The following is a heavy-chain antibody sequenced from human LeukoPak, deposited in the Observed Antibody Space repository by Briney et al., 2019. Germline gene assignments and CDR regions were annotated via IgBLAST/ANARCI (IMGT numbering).Heavy chain of an antibody. D-gene: IGHD2-15*01. CDR1: GYSFSSGYY. V-gene: IGHV4-38-2*02. CDR3: ARGCGYGDY. Sequence: SETLSLTCTVSGYSFSSGYYWGWIRQPPGKGLEYIGSIYHSGSTYYNPSLKSRVTISIDASRNQFSLKLSSVTAADTAVYYCARGCGYGDYWGQGTLVTVSS. J-gene: IGHJ4*02. CDR2: IYHSGST.